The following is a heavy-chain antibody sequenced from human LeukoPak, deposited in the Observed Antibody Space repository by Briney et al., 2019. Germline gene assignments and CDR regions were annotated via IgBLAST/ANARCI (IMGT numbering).Heavy chain of an antibody. CDR2: INPNSGGT. CDR1: GYTFTGYY. CDR3: ARGSTYGDGRDQAFDI. D-gene: IGHD4-17*01. Sequence: GASVNVSCKASGYTFTGYYMHWVRQAPGQGLEWMGWINPNSGGTNYAQKFQGRVTMTRDMSTSTVYMELSSLRSEDTAVYYCARGSTYGDGRDQAFDIWGQGTMVTVSS. V-gene: IGHV1-2*02. J-gene: IGHJ3*02.